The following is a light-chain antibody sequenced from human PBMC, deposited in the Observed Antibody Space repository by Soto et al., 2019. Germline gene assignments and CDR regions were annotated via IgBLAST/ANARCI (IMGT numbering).Light chain of an antibody. V-gene: IGLV2-14*01. J-gene: IGLJ2*01. CDR1: SSDVGAYNY. CDR2: DVS. CDR3: SSYTSSSSQV. Sequence: QSALTQPASVSGSPGQSITISCTGTSSDVGAYNYVSSYQQHPGKAPKLMIYDVSNRPSGVSNRFSGSKSGNTASLTISGLQADDEADYYCSSYTSSSSQVFGGGTKLTVL.